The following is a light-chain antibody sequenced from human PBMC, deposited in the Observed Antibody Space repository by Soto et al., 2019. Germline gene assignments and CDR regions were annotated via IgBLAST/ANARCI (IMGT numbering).Light chain of an antibody. CDR2: AAS. CDR1: QSVSSSY. CDR3: QQSHNSFT. J-gene: IGKJ5*01. V-gene: IGKV3-20*01. Sequence: EIVMTQSPGTLSLSPGERATLSFRASQSVSSSYLAWYQQKPGQAPRLLMYAASIRTTGIPDRFSGSGSGTDFTLTISRLEPEDFAVYYCQQSHNSFTFGQGTRLEIK.